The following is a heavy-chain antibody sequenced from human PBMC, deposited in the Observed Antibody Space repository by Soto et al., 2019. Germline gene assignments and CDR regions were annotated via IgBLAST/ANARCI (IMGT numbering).Heavy chain of an antibody. J-gene: IGHJ5*02. V-gene: IGHV4-59*01. Sequence: SETLSLTCTVSGGSISGYYWSWIRQPPGKGLEWIGYIYYSGSTNYNPSLKSRVTISIDTSKNQFSLKLSSVTAADMAVYYCARTYYDFWSGYWRWFDPWGQGTLVTVSS. CDR2: IYYSGST. CDR1: GGSISGYY. D-gene: IGHD3-3*01. CDR3: ARTYYDFWSGYWRWFDP.